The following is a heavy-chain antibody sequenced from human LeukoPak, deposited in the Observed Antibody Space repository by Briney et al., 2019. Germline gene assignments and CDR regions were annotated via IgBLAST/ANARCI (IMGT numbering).Heavy chain of an antibody. V-gene: IGHV3-30*18. CDR3: AKASGWYGDVDY. D-gene: IGHD6-19*01. Sequence: PGRSLRLSCAASGFTFSSYGMHWVRQAPGKGLEWVAVISYDGSNKYYADSMKGRFTISRDNSKNTLYLQMNSLRAEGTAVYYCAKASGWYGDVDYWGQGTLVTVSS. J-gene: IGHJ4*02. CDR1: GFTFSSYG. CDR2: ISYDGSNK.